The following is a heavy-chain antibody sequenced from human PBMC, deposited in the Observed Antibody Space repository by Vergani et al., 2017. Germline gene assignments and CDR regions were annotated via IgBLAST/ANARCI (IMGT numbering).Heavy chain of an antibody. Sequence: EVQLVESGGGLVQPGRSLRLSCAASGFTFDDYAMHWVRQAPGKGLEWVSGISWNSGRIGYADSVKGRFTISRDNAKNSLYLQMNSLRAEDTALYYCAKVASLRSYYYYCYMDVWGKGTTVTVSS. CDR3: AKVASLRSYYYYCYMDV. V-gene: IGHV3-9*01. CDR1: GFTFDDYA. J-gene: IGHJ6*03. CDR2: ISWNSGRI. D-gene: IGHD2-21*01.